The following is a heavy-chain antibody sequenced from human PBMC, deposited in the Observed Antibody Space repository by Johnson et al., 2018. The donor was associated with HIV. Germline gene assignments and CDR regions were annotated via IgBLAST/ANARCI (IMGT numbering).Heavy chain of an antibody. CDR3: AKSPRGYSSI. D-gene: IGHD6-13*01. CDR1: GFTFSSYA. V-gene: IGHV3-23*04. Sequence: VQLVESGGGVVQPGRSLRLSCTASGFTFSSYAMHWVRQAPGKGLEWVSAISGSGGSTYYADSVKGRFTISRDNSKNTLYLQMNSLRAEDTAVYYCAKSPRGYSSIWGQGTMVTVSS. J-gene: IGHJ3*02. CDR2: ISGSGGST.